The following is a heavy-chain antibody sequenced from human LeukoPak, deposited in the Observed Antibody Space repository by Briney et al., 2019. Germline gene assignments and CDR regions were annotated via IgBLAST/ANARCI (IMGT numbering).Heavy chain of an antibody. CDR2: IKSKTDGGTT. Sequence: GGSLRLSCAASGFSVNNLYMSWVRQAPGKGLEWVGRIKSKTDGGTTDYAAPVKGRFTISRDDSKNTLYLQMNSLKTEDTAVYYCTTDIFFDYWGQGTLVTVSS. J-gene: IGHJ4*02. V-gene: IGHV3-15*01. CDR1: GFSVNNLY. CDR3: TTDIFFDY.